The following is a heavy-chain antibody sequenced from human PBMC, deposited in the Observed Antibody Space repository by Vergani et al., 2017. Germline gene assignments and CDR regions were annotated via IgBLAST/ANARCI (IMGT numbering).Heavy chain of an antibody. Sequence: EVQLVESGGGLVPPGRSLRLSCAASGFSFGDYAMTWVRQAPEKGLEWVAFIRNKAYGGTTEYAASVKGRFTISRDDSKRLAYLQLSGLKTEDTAVYFCSRGRGYSFGYSDYWGQGTLVTVSS. D-gene: IGHD5-18*01. CDR3: SRGRGYSFGYSDY. J-gene: IGHJ4*02. V-gene: IGHV3-49*04. CDR2: IRNKAYGGTT. CDR1: GFSFGDYA.